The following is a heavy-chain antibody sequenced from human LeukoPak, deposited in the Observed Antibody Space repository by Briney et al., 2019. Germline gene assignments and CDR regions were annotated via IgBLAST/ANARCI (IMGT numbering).Heavy chain of an antibody. V-gene: IGHV3-30*02. D-gene: IGHD3-3*01. J-gene: IGHJ4*02. CDR2: IRYDGSNK. CDR3: ARDRGGAYDFWSGYYTGYFDY. CDR1: GFTFSSYG. Sequence: AGGSLRLSCAASGFTFSSYGMHWVRQAPGKGLEWVAFIRYDGSNKYYADSVKGRFTISRDNSKNTLYLQMNSLRAEDTAVYYCARDRGGAYDFWSGYYTGYFDYWGQGTLVPVSS.